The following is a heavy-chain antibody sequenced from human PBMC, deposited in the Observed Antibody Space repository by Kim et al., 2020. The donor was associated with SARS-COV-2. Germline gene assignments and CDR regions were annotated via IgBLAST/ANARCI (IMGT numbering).Heavy chain of an antibody. CDR1: GYSFTSYW. CDR3: ARHRLRYSSGWYFWFDP. D-gene: IGHD6-19*01. J-gene: IGHJ5*02. CDR2: IDPSDSYT. Sequence: GESLKISCKGSGYSFTSYWISWVRQMPGKGLEWMGRIDPSDSYTNYSPSFQGHVTISADKSISTAYLQWSSLKASDTAMYYCARHRLRYSSGWYFWFDPWGQGTLVTVSS. V-gene: IGHV5-10-1*01.